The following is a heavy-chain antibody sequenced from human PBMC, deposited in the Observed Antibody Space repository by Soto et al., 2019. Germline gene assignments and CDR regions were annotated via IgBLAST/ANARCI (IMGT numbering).Heavy chain of an antibody. D-gene: IGHD3-16*02. V-gene: IGHV4-59*01. CDR3: ARSPGGDDVWGNYRHIPFDY. CDR1: GDFISGYY. J-gene: IGHJ4*02. CDR2: IHYSGST. Sequence: QVQLQESGPGLVKPSETLSLTCTVSGDFISGYYWSWIRQPPGKGLEWIGYIHYSGSTNYNPSLKSPVTISVDTSKIQFSLKLTSVTAADTAVYYCARSPGGDDVWGNYRHIPFDYWGQGTLVTVSS.